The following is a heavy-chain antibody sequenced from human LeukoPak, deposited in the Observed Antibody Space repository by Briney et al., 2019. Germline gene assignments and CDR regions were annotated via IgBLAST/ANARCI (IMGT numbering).Heavy chain of an antibody. Sequence: SGGSLRLSCAASGFTFASYGMSWVRQAPGKGLEWVSAISGRDDNTYYADSVKGRFTISRVNSKNTLYLQMNSLRAEDTAVYYCAKRSDYSGNWNYFDYWGQGTPVTVSA. D-gene: IGHD4-23*01. CDR2: ISGRDDNT. J-gene: IGHJ4*02. CDR3: AKRSDYSGNWNYFDY. V-gene: IGHV3-23*01. CDR1: GFTFASYG.